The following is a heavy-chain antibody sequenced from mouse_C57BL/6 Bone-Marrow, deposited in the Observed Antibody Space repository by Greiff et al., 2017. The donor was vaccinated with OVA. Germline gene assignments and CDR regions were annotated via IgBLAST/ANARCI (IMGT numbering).Heavy chain of an antibody. D-gene: IGHD1-1*01. CDR1: GYTFTSYW. V-gene: IGHV1-62-3*01. CDR3: TRLKPRIYYYGSSYGNFDV. J-gene: IGHJ1*03. CDR2: IDPNSGGT. Sequence: QVQLQQPGAELVKPGASVKLSCKASGYTFTSYWMHWVKQRPGRGLEWIGRIDPNSGGTKYNEKFKSKATLTVDKPSSTAYMQLSSLTSEDSAVYYCTRLKPRIYYYGSSYGNFDVWGTGTTVTVSS.